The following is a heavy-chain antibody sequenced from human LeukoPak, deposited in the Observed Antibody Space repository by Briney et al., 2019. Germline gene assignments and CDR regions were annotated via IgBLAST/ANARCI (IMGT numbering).Heavy chain of an antibody. J-gene: IGHJ4*02. D-gene: IGHD6-19*01. CDR1: GFTVSSNY. CDR2: LYSGGDT. CDR3: ARGQYTSGWLDH. V-gene: IGHV3-53*01. Sequence: GGSLTLSCAASGFTVSSNYMSWVRQAPGKGLDWVSFLYSGGDTYYADSVKGRFTISRDNSKNTLYLQMNSLRAEDTAVYYCARGQYTSGWLDHWGLGTLVTVSS.